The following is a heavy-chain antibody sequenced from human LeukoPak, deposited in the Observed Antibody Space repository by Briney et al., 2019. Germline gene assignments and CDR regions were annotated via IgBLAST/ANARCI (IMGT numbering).Heavy chain of an antibody. Sequence: SQTLSLTCAISGDSVSSKSATWNWIRQSPSRGLEWLGRTYYRSKWYNDYAASVESRITINPDTSKNQFSLHLSSVTPEDTAVYYCARDLLTGGAGARWFDPWGQGILVTVSS. CDR3: ARDLLTGGAGARWFDP. CDR1: GDSVSSKSAT. V-gene: IGHV6-1*01. CDR2: TYYRSKWYN. D-gene: IGHD3-9*01. J-gene: IGHJ5*02.